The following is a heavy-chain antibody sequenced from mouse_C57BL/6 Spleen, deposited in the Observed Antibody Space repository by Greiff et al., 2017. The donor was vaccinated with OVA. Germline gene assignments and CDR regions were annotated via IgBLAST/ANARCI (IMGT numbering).Heavy chain of an antibody. CDR1: GYSITSGYY. D-gene: IGHD2-3*01. J-gene: IGHJ3*01. CDR3: ARAPLYDGYYLFAY. V-gene: IGHV3-6*01. CDR2: ISYDGSH. Sequence: EVQLVESGPGLVKPSQSLSLTCSVTGYSITSGYYWNWIRQFPGNKLEWMGYISYDGSHNYNPSLKNRISITRDASKNQFFLKLNSVTTEDTATYYCARAPLYDGYYLFAYWGQGTLVTVSA.